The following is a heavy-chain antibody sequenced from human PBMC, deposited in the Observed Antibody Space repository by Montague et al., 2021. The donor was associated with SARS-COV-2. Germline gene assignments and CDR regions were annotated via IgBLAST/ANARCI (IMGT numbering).Heavy chain of an antibody. V-gene: IGHV3-33*08. D-gene: IGHD3-10*01. CDR2: ICYDGSNQ. J-gene: IGHJ6*02. CDR1: GFTFSSYD. Sequence: SLRLSCAASGFTFSSYDMHWVRQAPVKGLEWVAVICYDGSNQYYXDSVKGRFTISRDNSKNTLYLQMNSLRAEDTAVYYCAREYSAPRWFGEYNRYGMDVWGQGTTVTVSS. CDR3: AREYSAPRWFGEYNRYGMDV.